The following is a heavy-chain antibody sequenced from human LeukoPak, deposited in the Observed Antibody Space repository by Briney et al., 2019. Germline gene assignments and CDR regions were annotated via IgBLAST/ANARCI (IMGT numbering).Heavy chain of an antibody. Sequence: GGSLRLSCTLSGLTFSNYAMSWVRQAPGRGLEWVSVISDSGGRTDYADSVKGRFTISRDNSKNTLYLQMNSLRAEDTAVYYCAKGFYYYDSSGYYQPADYWGQGTLVTVSS. J-gene: IGHJ4*02. CDR1: GLTFSNYA. D-gene: IGHD3-22*01. V-gene: IGHV3-23*01. CDR2: ISDSGGRT. CDR3: AKGFYYYDSSGYYQPADY.